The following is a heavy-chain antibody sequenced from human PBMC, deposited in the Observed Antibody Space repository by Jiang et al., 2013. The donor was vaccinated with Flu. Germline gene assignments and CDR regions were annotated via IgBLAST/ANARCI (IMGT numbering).Heavy chain of an antibody. CDR3: TREAGGFTGVRGDVDH. CDR1: GFTFGDYA. CDR2: IRAKRFGGTT. J-gene: IGHJ4*02. Sequence: LVESGGDLVEPGRSLRLSCTASGFTFGDYAMSWFRQGPGKGLEWVSFIRAKRFGGTTEYAASVKGRFTMSRDDSKSIVYLQMDSLKTEDTAVYYCTREAGGFTGVRGDVDHWGQGTLVTVSS. D-gene: IGHD3-10*01. V-gene: IGHV3-49*03.